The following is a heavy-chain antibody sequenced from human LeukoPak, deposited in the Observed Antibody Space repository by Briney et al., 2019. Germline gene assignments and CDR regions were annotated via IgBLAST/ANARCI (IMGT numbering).Heavy chain of an antibody. J-gene: IGHJ5*02. CDR3: ARLVVTASRWFDP. Sequence: SETLSLTCAVYGGSFSGYYWSWIRQPPGKGLEWIGEINHSGSTNYNPSLKSRVTISVDTSKNQFSLKLSSVTAADTAVYYCARLVVTASRWFDPWGQGTLVTVSS. D-gene: IGHD2-21*02. V-gene: IGHV4-34*01. CDR1: GGSFSGYY. CDR2: INHSGST.